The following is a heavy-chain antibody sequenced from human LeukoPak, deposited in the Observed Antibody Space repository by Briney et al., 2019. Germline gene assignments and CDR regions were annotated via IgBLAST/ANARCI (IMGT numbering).Heavy chain of an antibody. CDR3: AKWGDYDVLTGYYVSDY. Sequence: GASLLLSCAASGFPFSNYAMSWVRPAPGKGLEWVSAITGSGGNTYYADSVKGRFTISRDNSKNTVFLQMNSLRAEDTAVYYCAKWGDYDVLTGYYVSDYWGQGTLVTVSS. J-gene: IGHJ4*02. D-gene: IGHD3-9*01. CDR1: GFPFSNYA. CDR2: ITGSGGNT. V-gene: IGHV3-23*01.